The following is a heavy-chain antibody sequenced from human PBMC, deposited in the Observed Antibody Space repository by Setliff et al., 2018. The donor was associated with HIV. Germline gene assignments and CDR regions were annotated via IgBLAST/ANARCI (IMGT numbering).Heavy chain of an antibody. V-gene: IGHV1-3*01. Sequence: ASVKVSCKASGYTFTSFAIHWVRQAPGHGLEWMGWINAGNGVTEYSQKFQGRVTIDRDTSATTAYMELRSLRSEDTAVYYCARDGWELDRGRADYFDYWGQGALVTVSS. CDR1: GYTFTSFA. J-gene: IGHJ4*02. D-gene: IGHD3-10*01. CDR2: INAGNGVT. CDR3: ARDGWELDRGRADYFDY.